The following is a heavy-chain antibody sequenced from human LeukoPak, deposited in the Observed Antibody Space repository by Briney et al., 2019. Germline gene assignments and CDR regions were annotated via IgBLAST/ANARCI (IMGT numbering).Heavy chain of an antibody. CDR3: AEGQWLTKSNWFDP. Sequence: GRSLRLSCAASGFTFSSYGMHWVRQAPGKGLEWVAVISYDGSNKYYADSEKGRFTISRDNSKNTLYLQMNSLRAEDTAVYYCAEGQWLTKSNWFDPWGQGTLVTVSS. J-gene: IGHJ5*02. CDR1: GFTFSSYG. CDR2: ISYDGSNK. V-gene: IGHV3-30*18. D-gene: IGHD6-19*01.